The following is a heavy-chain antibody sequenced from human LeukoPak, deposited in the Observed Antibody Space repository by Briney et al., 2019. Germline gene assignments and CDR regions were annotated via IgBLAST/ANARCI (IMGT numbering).Heavy chain of an antibody. Sequence: GGSLRLSCAASGFTVSSSYMSWVRQAPGKGLEWVSLIYSSGITFYADSVKGRFTISRDNSENTLYPQMNSLRLEDTAVYYCARIDYWGQGTLVTVSS. V-gene: IGHV3-66*01. CDR2: IYSSGIT. CDR1: GFTVSSSY. J-gene: IGHJ4*02. CDR3: ARIDY.